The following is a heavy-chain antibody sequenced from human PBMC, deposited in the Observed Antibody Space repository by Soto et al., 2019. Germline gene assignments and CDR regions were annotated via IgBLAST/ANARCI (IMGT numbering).Heavy chain of an antibody. CDR2: ISGSGGST. V-gene: IGHV3-23*01. J-gene: IGHJ4*02. CDR3: AKDGVYCSSTSCYHYFDY. Sequence: GSLRLSCAASGFTFSSYAMSWVRQAPGKGLEWVSAISGSGGSTYYADSVKGRFTISRDNSKNTLYLQMNSLRAEDTAVYYCAKDGVYCSSTSCYHYFDYWGQGTLVTVSS. CDR1: GFTFSSYA. D-gene: IGHD2-2*01.